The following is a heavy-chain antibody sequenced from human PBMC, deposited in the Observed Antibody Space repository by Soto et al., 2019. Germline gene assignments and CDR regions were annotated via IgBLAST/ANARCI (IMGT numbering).Heavy chain of an antibody. V-gene: IGHV1-2*02. D-gene: IGHD3-22*01. Sequence: ASVKVSCKASGYTFTDYYVHRVRQAPGQGLEWMGWINPTSGGTKSAQKFQGRVTMTRDTSISTANMELSRLRSDDTAVYYCARRKGDYYDSSGYHYYFDYWGQGTLVTVSS. CDR2: INPTSGGT. CDR3: ARRKGDYYDSSGYHYYFDY. J-gene: IGHJ4*02. CDR1: GYTFTDYY.